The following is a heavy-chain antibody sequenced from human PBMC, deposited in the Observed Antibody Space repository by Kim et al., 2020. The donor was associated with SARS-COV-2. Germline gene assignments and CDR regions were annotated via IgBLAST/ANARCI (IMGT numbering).Heavy chain of an antibody. J-gene: IGHJ5*02. CDR3: AKDRRSGYSSSWYGVDWFDP. CDR1: GFTLSSYA. CDR2: ISGSGGST. V-gene: IGHV3-23*01. D-gene: IGHD6-13*01. Sequence: GGSLRISCAASGFTLSSYAMSWVRQAPGKGLEWVSAISGSGGSTYYADSVKGRFTISRDNSKNTLYLQMNSLRAEDTAVYYCAKDRRSGYSSSWYGVDWFDPWGQGTLVTVSS.